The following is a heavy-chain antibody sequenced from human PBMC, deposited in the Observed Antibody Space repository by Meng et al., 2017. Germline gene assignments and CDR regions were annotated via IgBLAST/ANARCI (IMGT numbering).Heavy chain of an antibody. V-gene: IGHV3-21*01. Sequence: GESLQISCAAPLLTFGTYSMNWVPQAPGKGLEWVSSIRSTSSYIYYADSVKGRFTISRDNAKNSLYLQMNSLRAEDTAVNYCARAEAAAQWFGGEGWYYGMDVWGQGTTVTVSS. CDR1: LLTFGTYS. D-gene: IGHD3-10*01. CDR3: ARAEAAAQWFGGEGWYYGMDV. J-gene: IGHJ6*02. CDR2: IRSTSSYI.